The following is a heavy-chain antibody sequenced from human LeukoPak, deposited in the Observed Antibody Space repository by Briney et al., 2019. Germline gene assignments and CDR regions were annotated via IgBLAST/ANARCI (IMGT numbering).Heavy chain of an antibody. Sequence: GESLKISCKGLGYSLSNYWIGWVRQMPGKGLEWMGIIYPGDSDTKYSPSFQGQVTISADRAISTAYLQWSSLKASDTAMYYCARRSSQKGSFDPWGQGTLVTVSS. D-gene: IGHD6-13*01. CDR2: IYPGDSDT. V-gene: IGHV5-51*01. CDR3: ARRSSQKGSFDP. J-gene: IGHJ5*02. CDR1: GYSLSNYW.